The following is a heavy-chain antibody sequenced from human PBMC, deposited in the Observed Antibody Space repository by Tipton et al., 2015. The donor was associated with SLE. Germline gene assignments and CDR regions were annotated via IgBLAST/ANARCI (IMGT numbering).Heavy chain of an antibody. CDR2: ISASGDHP. J-gene: IGHJ6*03. CDR3: AKAMIRRRIAISTTVYHFMDV. Sequence: GSLRLSCAASGFTSSTYAMSWVRQAPGKGLEWVSTISASGDHPFYADSVKGRFTVSRDNSMNTLYVQMTSLRPEDAAVYYCAKAMIRRRIAISTTVYHFMDVWGKGTTVTVSS. V-gene: IGHV3-23*01. D-gene: IGHD3-10*01. CDR1: GFTSSTYA.